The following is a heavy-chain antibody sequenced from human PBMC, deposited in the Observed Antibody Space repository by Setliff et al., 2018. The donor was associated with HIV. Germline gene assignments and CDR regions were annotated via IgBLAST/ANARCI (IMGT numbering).Heavy chain of an antibody. Sequence: LSLTCTVSGGSISSSSYYWGWIRQPPGKGLEWIGSIYYSGSTYYNPSLKSRVTISVDTSKNQFSLKLSSVTAADTAVYYCARRTSSRGVVAPGAFDIWGQGTMVTVSS. J-gene: IGHJ3*02. CDR1: GGSISSSSYY. CDR2: IYYSGST. D-gene: IGHD3-10*01. V-gene: IGHV4-39*01. CDR3: ARRTSSRGVVAPGAFDI.